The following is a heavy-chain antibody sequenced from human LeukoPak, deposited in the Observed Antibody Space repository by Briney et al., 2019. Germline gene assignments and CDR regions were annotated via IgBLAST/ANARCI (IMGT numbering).Heavy chain of an antibody. CDR3: ARGRLRTHFDY. Sequence: PSETLSLTCTVSGGSISSYYWSWIRQPPGKGLEWIGYIYYSGSTNYNPSLKSRVTMSVDTSKNQFSLKLSSVTAADTAVYYCARGRLRTHFDYWGQGTLVTVSS. D-gene: IGHD5-12*01. J-gene: IGHJ4*02. CDR1: GGSISSYY. CDR2: IYYSGST. V-gene: IGHV4-59*12.